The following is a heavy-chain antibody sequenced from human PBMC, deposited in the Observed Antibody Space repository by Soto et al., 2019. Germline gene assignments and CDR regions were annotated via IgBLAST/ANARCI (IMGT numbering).Heavy chain of an antibody. CDR1: GWSFSGYY. CDR3: ARELITMVRGVTLNYYYYYGMDV. D-gene: IGHD3-10*01. CDR2: INHSGST. V-gene: IGHV4-34*01. J-gene: IGHJ6*02. Sequence: XETLSLTCAVYGWSFSGYYWSWIRQPPGKGLDWIGEINHSGSTNYNPSLKSRVTISVDTSKNQFSLKLSSVTAADTAVYYCARELITMVRGVTLNYYYYYGMDVWGQGPTVTVSS.